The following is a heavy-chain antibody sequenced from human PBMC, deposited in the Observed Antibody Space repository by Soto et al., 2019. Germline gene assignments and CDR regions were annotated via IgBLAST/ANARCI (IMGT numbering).Heavy chain of an antibody. CDR1: GFTFSNAW. V-gene: IGHV3-15*07. CDR2: IKSKTDGGTT. D-gene: IGHD3-9*01. CDR3: TTDLSNDILTGYYNRGY. Sequence: GGSLRLSCAASGFTFSNAWMNWVRQAPGKGLEWVGRIKSKTDGGTTDYAAPVKGRFTISRDDSKNTLYLQMNSLKTEDTAVYYCTTDLSNDILTGYYNRGYCGQGTLVTVSS. J-gene: IGHJ4*02.